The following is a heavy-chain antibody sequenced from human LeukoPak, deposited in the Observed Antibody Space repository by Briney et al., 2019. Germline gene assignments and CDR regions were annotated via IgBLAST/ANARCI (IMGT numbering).Heavy chain of an antibody. CDR2: ISSSSSTI. Sequence: GGSLRLSCAASGFTFSSYSMNWVRQAPGKGLEWVSYISSSSSTIYYADSVKGRFTISRDNAKNSLYLQMNSLRAEDMALYYCAKGGCSSTSCRFDYWGQGTLVTVSS. J-gene: IGHJ4*02. V-gene: IGHV3-48*04. CDR3: AKGGCSSTSCRFDY. D-gene: IGHD2-2*01. CDR1: GFTFSSYS.